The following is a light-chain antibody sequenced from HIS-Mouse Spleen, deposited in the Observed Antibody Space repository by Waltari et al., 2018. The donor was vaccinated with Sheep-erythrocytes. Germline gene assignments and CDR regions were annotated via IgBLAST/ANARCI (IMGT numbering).Light chain of an antibody. V-gene: IGLV2-23*01. J-gene: IGLJ3*02. CDR3: CSYAGSSTPWV. CDR1: SSAAGSHHL. Sequence: QSALTQPASVSGSPGQSITIPCPGTSSAAGSHHLFSWYQQHPGKAPKLMIYAGSKRPSGVSNRFSGSKSGNTASLTISGLQAEDEADYYCCSYAGSSTPWVFGGGTKLTVL. CDR2: AGS.